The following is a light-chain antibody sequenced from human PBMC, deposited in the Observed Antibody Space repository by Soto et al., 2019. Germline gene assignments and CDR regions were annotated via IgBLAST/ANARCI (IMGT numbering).Light chain of an antibody. CDR2: GAS. CDR1: QSVSSSY. Sequence: EVGLSQSPGTLSLSPGERATLSCRASQSVSSSYLAWYQQKPGQAPRLLIYGASSRATGIPDRFSGSGSGTDFTLTISRLEPEDFAVYYCQQCGSSPTWTFGQGTKV. CDR3: QQCGSSPTWT. V-gene: IGKV3-20*01. J-gene: IGKJ1*01.